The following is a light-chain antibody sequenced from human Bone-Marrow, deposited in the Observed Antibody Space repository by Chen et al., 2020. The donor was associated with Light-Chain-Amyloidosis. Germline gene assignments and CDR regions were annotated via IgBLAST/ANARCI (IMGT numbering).Light chain of an antibody. CDR2: DDS. V-gene: IGLV3-21*02. CDR3: QVWDRSSDRPV. J-gene: IGLJ3*02. Sequence: SYVLTHPHSVSVAPGQTATNACGGNNIGSTGVHWFQQTPGQAPLLVVYDDSDRPSGIPERLSGSNSGNTATLTISRVEAGDEADYYCQVWDRSSDRPVFGGGTKLTVL. CDR1: NIGSTG.